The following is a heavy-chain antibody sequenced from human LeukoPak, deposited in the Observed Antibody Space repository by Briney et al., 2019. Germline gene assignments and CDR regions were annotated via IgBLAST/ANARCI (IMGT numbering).Heavy chain of an antibody. CDR1: GFTFSSYD. CDR3: ARVAYGDYALDY. D-gene: IGHD4-17*01. CDR2: IGTAGDT. Sequence: GSLRLSCAASGFTFSSYDMHWVRQGTGKGLEWVSAIGTAGDTYYPGSVKGRFTISRENAKNSLYLQMNSLRAGDTAVYYCARVAYGDYALDYWGQGTLVTVSS. J-gene: IGHJ4*02. V-gene: IGHV3-13*01.